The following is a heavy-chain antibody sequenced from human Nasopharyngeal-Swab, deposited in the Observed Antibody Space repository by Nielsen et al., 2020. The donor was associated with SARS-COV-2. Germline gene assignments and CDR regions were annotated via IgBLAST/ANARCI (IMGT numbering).Heavy chain of an antibody. CDR1: GFSLSTSGVG. V-gene: IGHV2-5*01. Sequence: SGPTLVKPTQTITLTCTFSGFSLSTSGVGVGWIRQPPGKALEWLALIRWNDDTHYSPSLKSRLTVTKDTSKNQVFLTMTNVDPVDTATYFCAQDFDWKMHYWGQGTLVTVSS. CDR3: AQDFDWKMHY. D-gene: IGHD3-9*01. J-gene: IGHJ4*02. CDR2: IRWNDDT.